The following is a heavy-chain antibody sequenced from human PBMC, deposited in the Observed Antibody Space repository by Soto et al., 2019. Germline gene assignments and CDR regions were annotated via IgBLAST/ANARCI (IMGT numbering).Heavy chain of an antibody. CDR2: ISYSGTT. J-gene: IGHJ4*02. V-gene: IGHV4-31*03. CDR3: ARKVRGVITFDL. CDR1: GGSISSGNYY. Sequence: QVQLQESGPGLVKSSQSLSLTCTVAGGSISSGNYYWTWIRQPPGKGLEWIGYISYSGTTYYKPSLKSRVTIFLDTSKNQFSLKVNSVTAADTAVYYCARKVRGVITFDLWGQGTLVTVSS. D-gene: IGHD3-10*01.